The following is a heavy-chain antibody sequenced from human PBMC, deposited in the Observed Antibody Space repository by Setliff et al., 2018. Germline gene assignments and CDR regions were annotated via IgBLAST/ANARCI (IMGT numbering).Heavy chain of an antibody. V-gene: IGHV4-39*07. CDR2: IYYSGST. CDR1: GGSISSSSYY. J-gene: IGHJ4*02. CDR3: ARDRKAWHSSSWSTFDY. Sequence: PSETLSLTCTVSGGSISSSSYYWGWIRQPPGKGLEWIGSIYYSGSTYYNPSLKSRVTISVDTSKNQYSLKLGSVTAADTAVYYCARDRKAWHSSSWSTFDYWGQGTLVTVSS. D-gene: IGHD6-13*01.